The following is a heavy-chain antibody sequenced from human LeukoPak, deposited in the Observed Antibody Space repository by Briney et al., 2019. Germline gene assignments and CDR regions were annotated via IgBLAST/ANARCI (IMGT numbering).Heavy chain of an antibody. Sequence: PGGSLRLSCAASTFTFSRYWMHWVRQAPGKGLVWVSRINSDGTNTYYADSVKGRFTISRDNTKNTLYLQMNSLRTEDTAVHYCARDRAAFGVVQVGYWGQGTLVTVSS. D-gene: IGHD3-3*01. CDR3: ARDRAAFGVVQVGY. V-gene: IGHV3-74*01. CDR2: INSDGTNT. J-gene: IGHJ4*02. CDR1: TFTFSRYW.